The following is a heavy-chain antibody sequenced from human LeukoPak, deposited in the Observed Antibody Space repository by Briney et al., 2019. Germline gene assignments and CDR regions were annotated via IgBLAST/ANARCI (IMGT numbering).Heavy chain of an antibody. CDR1: GYTFTGYY. J-gene: IGHJ4*02. Sequence: GASVKVPCKASGYTFTGYYMHWVRQAPGQGLEWMGRINPNSGGTNYAQKFQGRVTMTRDTSISTAYMELSRLRSDDTAVYYCARVRLWFGDYYFDYWGQGTLVTVSS. CDR2: INPNSGGT. V-gene: IGHV1-2*06. CDR3: ARVRLWFGDYYFDY. D-gene: IGHD3-10*01.